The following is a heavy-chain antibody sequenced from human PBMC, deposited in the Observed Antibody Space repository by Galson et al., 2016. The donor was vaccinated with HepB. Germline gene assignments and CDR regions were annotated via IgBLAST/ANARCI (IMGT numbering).Heavy chain of an antibody. J-gene: IGHJ6*02. V-gene: IGHV2-70*01. CDR2: IDGGGDK. D-gene: IGHD6-13*01. Sequence: PALVKPPQTLTLTCTFSGFSLRTSGMRVIWIRQPPGKALEWLSLIDGGGDKYYSTSLKTRLTISKDTSKNQVVLTMTNMDPVDTGTYYCARIRYTNTWYSYYYGWDVWGQGTAVTVSS. CDR1: GFSLRTSGMR. CDR3: ARIRYTNTWYSYYYGWDV.